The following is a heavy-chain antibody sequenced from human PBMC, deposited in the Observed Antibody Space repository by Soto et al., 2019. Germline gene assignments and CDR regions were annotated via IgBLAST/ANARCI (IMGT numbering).Heavy chain of an antibody. CDR2: ISSSSSYI. CDR1: GFTFSSYS. V-gene: IGHV3-21*01. J-gene: IGHJ3*02. Sequence: EVQLVESGGGLVKPGGSLRLSCAASGFTFSSYSMNWVRQAPGKGLEWVSSISSSSSYIYYADSVKGRFTISRDNAKNSLYLQMNSLRAEDTAVYYCARKAGLNDALDIWGQGTMVTVSS. CDR3: ARKAGLNDALDI. D-gene: IGHD6-19*01.